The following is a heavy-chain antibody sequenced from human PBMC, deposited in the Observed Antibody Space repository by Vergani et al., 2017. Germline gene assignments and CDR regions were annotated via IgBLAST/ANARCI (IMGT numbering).Heavy chain of an antibody. CDR1: GFTFSSYA. V-gene: IGHV3-23*04. J-gene: IGHJ6*02. Sequence: EVQLVESGGGLVQPGGSLRLSCAASGFTFSSYAMSWVRQAPGKGLEWVSAISGSGGSTYSADSVKGRFTISRDNSKNTLYLQMNSLRDEDTAVYYCAKEGPHSSSWYVNYYYYGMDVWGQGTTVTVSS. CDR2: ISGSGGST. CDR3: AKEGPHSSSWYVNYYYYGMDV. D-gene: IGHD6-13*01.